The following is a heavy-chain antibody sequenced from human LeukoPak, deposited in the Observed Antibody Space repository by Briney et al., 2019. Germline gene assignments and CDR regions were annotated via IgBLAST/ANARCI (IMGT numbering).Heavy chain of an antibody. CDR2: ISGSGGST. V-gene: IGHV3-23*01. J-gene: IGHJ4*02. CDR1: GFTFSSYA. CDR3: AKDTDCSGGSCYLS. D-gene: IGHD2-15*01. Sequence: GGSLRLSCAASGFTFSSYAMSWVRQAPGKGLEWVSAISGSGGSTYYADSVKGRFTISRDNSKNTLYLQMNSLRAEDTAVYYCAKDTDCSGGSCYLSWGQGTLVTVSS.